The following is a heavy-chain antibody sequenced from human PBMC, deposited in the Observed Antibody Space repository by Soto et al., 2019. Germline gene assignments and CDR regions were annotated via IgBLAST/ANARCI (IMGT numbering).Heavy chain of an antibody. D-gene: IGHD2-21*02. CDR3: ASPRLTAANDAFDI. CDR1: GFTFSSYE. CDR2: ISSTGNTI. Sequence: LRLSCAATGFTFSSYEMNWVRQAPGKGLEWDSYISSTGNTIYYADSVKVRFTISRDNAKNSLYLQMNSLRAEDTAVYYCASPRLTAANDAFDIWGQGTMGTVSS. V-gene: IGHV3-48*03. J-gene: IGHJ3*02.